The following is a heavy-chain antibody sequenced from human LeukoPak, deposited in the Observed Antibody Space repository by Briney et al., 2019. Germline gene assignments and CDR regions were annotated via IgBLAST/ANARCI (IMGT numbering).Heavy chain of an antibody. CDR2: IYHSGST. Sequence: SGTLSLTCAVSGGSINSNNWWSWVRQPPGKGLEWIGEIYHSGSTNYNPSLKSRVTISVDESKNQFSLKLSSVTAADTAVYYCARVGSGYSYGHRLWFDYWGQGTLVTVSS. CDR1: GGSINSNNW. D-gene: IGHD5-18*01. V-gene: IGHV4-4*02. J-gene: IGHJ4*02. CDR3: ARVGSGYSYGHRLWFDY.